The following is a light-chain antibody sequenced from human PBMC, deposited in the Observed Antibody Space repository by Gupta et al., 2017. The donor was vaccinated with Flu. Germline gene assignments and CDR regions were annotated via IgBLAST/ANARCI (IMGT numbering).Light chain of an antibody. V-gene: IGLV2-8*01. CDR1: SSDVGGYNY. J-gene: IGLJ3*02. CDR3: SSYAGSNNLV. Sequence: QSALTQPPSASGSPGTSVTISCTGTSSDVGGYNYVSWYQQRPGKAPKLMIYGVSKRPSGVPDRCSGSKSGNTASLTVSGLQAEDEADYYCSSYAGSNNLVFGGGTKLTVL. CDR2: GVS.